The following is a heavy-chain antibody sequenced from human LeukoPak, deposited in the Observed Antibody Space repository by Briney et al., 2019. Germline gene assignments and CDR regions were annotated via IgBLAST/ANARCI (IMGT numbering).Heavy chain of an antibody. CDR3: ARGHTDSIHY. V-gene: IGHV1-69*04. CDR2: IMPTLGIT. J-gene: IGHJ4*02. CDR1: GGSFNRFA. Sequence: ASVKVSCKPSGGSFNRFAVNWVRQAPGQGLEWMGRIMPTLGITNYAKEFQARVTITADISPSAAYMELKNLTSLDTAVYYCARGHTDSIHYWGQGTQVTVSS. D-gene: IGHD5-18*01.